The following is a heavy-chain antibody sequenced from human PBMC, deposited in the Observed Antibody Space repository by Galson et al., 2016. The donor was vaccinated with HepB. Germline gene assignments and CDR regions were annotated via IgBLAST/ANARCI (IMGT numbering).Heavy chain of an antibody. CDR3: AKRRNNWSSAYYYALDV. D-gene: IGHD1-1*01. Sequence: SLRLSCAASGFTFSNHAMSWVRQAPGKGLEWVSGISGSGGDTDYADSVKGRFTISRDNSKDTLYVQMNSLRAEDTAVYYCAKRRNNWSSAYYYALDVWGQGTTVTVSS. V-gene: IGHV3-23*01. CDR2: ISGSGGDT. CDR1: GFTFSNHA. J-gene: IGHJ6*02.